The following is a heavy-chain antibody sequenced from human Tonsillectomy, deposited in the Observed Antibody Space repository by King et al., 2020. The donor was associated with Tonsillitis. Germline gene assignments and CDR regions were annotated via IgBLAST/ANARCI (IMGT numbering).Heavy chain of an antibody. Sequence: VQLVKSGGGVVQPGRSLRLSCAASGFTFSSYGMHWVRQAPGKGLEWVAVISYDGSNKYYADSVKGRFTISRYNSKNTLYLQMNILRAEDTAVYYCAKDLGRGYGYFDYWGQGTLVTVSS. CDR2: ISYDGSNK. V-gene: IGHV3-30*18. CDR3: AKDLGRGYGYFDY. J-gene: IGHJ4*02. CDR1: GFTFSSYG. D-gene: IGHD5-12*01.